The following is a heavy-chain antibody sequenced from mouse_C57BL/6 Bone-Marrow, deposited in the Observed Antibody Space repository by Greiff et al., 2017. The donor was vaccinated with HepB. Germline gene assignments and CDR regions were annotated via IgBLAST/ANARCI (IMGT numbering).Heavy chain of an antibody. CDR3: ARNGNYLYYYAMDY. CDR2: ISSGSSTI. D-gene: IGHD2-1*01. V-gene: IGHV5-17*01. CDR1: GFTFSDYG. J-gene: IGHJ4*01. Sequence: DVQLVESGGGLVKPGGSLKLSCAASGFTFSDYGMHWVRQAPEKGLEWVAYISSGSSTIYYADTVKGRFTISRDNAKNTLFLQMTSLRSEDTAMYYGARNGNYLYYYAMDYWGQGTSVTVSS.